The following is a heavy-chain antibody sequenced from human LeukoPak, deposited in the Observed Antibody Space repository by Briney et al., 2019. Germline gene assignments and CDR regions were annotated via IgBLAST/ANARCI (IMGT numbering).Heavy chain of an antibody. CDR1: GYTLTSYG. J-gene: IGHJ4*02. CDR2: ISGYNGNT. V-gene: IGHV1-18*01. D-gene: IGHD3-22*01. CDR3: AREIDSSGYYYRFDY. Sequence: ASVKVSCKASGYTLTSYGISWVRQAPGQGLEWMGWISGYNGNTNYAQNLQGRVTMTTDTSTSTAYMELRSLRSDDTAVYYCAREIDSSGYYYRFDYWGQGTLVTVSS.